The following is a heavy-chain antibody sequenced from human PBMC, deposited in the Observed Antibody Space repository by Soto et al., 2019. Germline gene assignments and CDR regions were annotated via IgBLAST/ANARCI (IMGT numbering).Heavy chain of an antibody. CDR2: TSYDGSNN. CDR1: GFTFRSYV. J-gene: IGHJ4*02. CDR3: ARWGTTGGLDV. D-gene: IGHD3-16*01. V-gene: IGHV3-33*05. Sequence: QVQLVESGGGVVQPGTSLRLSCVGSGFTFRSYVIHWVRQAPGKGLEWVALTSYDGSNNFYGDSVRGRCTISRHKSSNTVELHMDSLRVEDTAFYYCARWGTTGGLDVWGQGTLVSVSS.